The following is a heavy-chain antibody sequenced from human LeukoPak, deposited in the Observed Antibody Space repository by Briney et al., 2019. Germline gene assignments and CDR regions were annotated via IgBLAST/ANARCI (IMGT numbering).Heavy chain of an antibody. D-gene: IGHD2-2*03. CDR2: ISAYNGNT. CDR3: ARDTYTNIRGYCSSTSCPNYYYGMDV. Sequence: ASVKVSCKASGYTFTSYGISWVRQAPGQGLEWMGWISAYNGNTNYAQTLQGRVTMNTDTSTSTAYMELRSLRSDDTAVYYCARDTYTNIRGYCSSTSCPNYYYGMDVWGQGTTVTVSS. CDR1: GYTFTSYG. V-gene: IGHV1-18*01. J-gene: IGHJ6*02.